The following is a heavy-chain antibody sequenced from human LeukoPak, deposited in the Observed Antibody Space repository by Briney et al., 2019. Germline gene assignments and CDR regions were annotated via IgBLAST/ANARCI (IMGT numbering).Heavy chain of an antibody. D-gene: IGHD5-12*01. CDR2: IKEDGSEA. V-gene: IGHV3-7*01. CDR1: GFTFSRYW. CDR3: AREYSGYDSEEFDY. Sequence: PGGSLRLSCAAAGFTFSRYWMSWVRQATGKGLECVAKIKEDGSEAHYVDSVKGRFTISRDNAKESLYLQMNSLRAEDTAVYYCAREYSGYDSEEFDYWGQGTLVTVSS. J-gene: IGHJ4*02.